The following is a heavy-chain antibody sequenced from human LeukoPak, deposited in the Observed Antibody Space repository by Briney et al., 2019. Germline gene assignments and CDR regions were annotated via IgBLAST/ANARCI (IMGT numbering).Heavy chain of an antibody. CDR2: INNDGSTT. CDR1: GFTFTTYA. CDR3: VRDIRESDY. Sequence: PGGSLRLSCAASGFTFTTYAVIWVRQAPGKGLEWVSRINNDGSTTNYADSVKGRFTISRDNAKNTLYLQMNSLRADDTGVYYCVRDIRESDYWGQGTLVTVSS. V-gene: IGHV3-74*01. D-gene: IGHD2-21*01. J-gene: IGHJ4*02.